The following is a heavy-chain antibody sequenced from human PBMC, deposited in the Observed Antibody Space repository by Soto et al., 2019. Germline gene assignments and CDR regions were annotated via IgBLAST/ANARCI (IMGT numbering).Heavy chain of an antibody. CDR2: IYYSGST. D-gene: IGHD5-12*01. Sequence: TLSLTCTVYGGSISSFFYYWSWIRQHPGKGLEWIGYIYYSGSTYYNPSLKSRVTISVDTSKNQFSLKLSSVTAADTAVYYCARANSGYDHDAFDIWGQGTMVTVSS. V-gene: IGHV4-31*03. CDR1: GGSISSFFYY. CDR3: ARANSGYDHDAFDI. J-gene: IGHJ3*02.